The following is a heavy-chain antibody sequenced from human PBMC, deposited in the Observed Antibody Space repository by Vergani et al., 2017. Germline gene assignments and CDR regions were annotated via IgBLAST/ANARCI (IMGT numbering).Heavy chain of an antibody. D-gene: IGHD3-22*01. V-gene: IGHV1-24*01. CDR2: FDPEHGEV. Sequence: QVQLVQSGSEVRKPGASVKVSCQVSGYSLPELTIHWVRQAPGKGLEWMGGFDPEHGEVTFAHPIQGRVTMTEDRSTDTAYMELSSLRPDDTALYYCAIVTDYDDSSGYYLDYWGQGTLVTVSS. J-gene: IGHJ4*02. CDR3: AIVTDYDDSSGYYLDY. CDR1: GYSLPELT.